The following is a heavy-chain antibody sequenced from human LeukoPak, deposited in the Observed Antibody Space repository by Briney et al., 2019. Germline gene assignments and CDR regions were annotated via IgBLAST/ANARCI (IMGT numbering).Heavy chain of an antibody. CDR2: ISWNSGSI. CDR3: AKDLSGSYYPVDY. Sequence: PGGSLRLSCAASGFTFDDYAMHWVRQAPGKGLEWVSGISWNSGSIGYADSVKGRFTISRDNAKNSLYLQMNSLRAEDTAVYYCAKDLSGSYYPVDYWGQGTLVTVSS. D-gene: IGHD1-26*01. V-gene: IGHV3-9*01. J-gene: IGHJ4*02. CDR1: GFTFDDYA.